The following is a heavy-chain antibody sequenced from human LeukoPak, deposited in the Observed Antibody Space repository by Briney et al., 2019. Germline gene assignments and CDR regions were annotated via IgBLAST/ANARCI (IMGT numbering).Heavy chain of an antibody. V-gene: IGHV4-34*01. J-gene: IGHJ4*02. D-gene: IGHD3-9*01. CDR3: ARGRKGLRYFDWGPNQYYFDY. Sequence: SETLSLTCAVYGGSFSGYYWSWIRQPPGKGLEWIGEINHSGSTNYNPSLKSRVTISVDTSKNQFSLKLSSVTAADTAVYYCARGRKGLRYFDWGPNQYYFDYWGQGTLVTVSS. CDR1: GGSFSGYY. CDR2: INHSGST.